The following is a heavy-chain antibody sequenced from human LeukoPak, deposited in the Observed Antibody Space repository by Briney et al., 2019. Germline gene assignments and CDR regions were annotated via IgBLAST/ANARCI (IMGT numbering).Heavy chain of an antibody. J-gene: IGHJ4*02. Sequence: SETLSLTCAVYGGSFSGYYWSWIRQPPRKGLEWIGEINHSGSTNSNPSLKSRVTISVDTSKNQLSLKLSTVTAADTAVYYCARTKIQTKPRLTTSYYFDYWGQGTLVTVSS. CDR1: GGSFSGYY. V-gene: IGHV4-34*01. CDR3: ARTKIQTKPRLTTSYYFDY. D-gene: IGHD4-11*01. CDR2: INHSGST.